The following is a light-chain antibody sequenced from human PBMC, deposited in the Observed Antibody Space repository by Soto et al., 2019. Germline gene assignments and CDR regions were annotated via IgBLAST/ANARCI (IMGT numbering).Light chain of an antibody. CDR3: QQYKSAST. J-gene: IGKJ1*01. CDR2: EAS. CDR1: QNIDRW. V-gene: IGKV1-5*01. Sequence: DIQMTQSPSTLSTSVGDRATITCRATQNIDRWLAWYQQKPGKAPKLLIYEASSLEGGVPSRFSGSGSGTEFTLTISGLQAEDFATYCCQQYKSASTFGQGTKVDI.